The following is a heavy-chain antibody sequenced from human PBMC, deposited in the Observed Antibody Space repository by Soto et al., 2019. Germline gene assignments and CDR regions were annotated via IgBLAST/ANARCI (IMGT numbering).Heavy chain of an antibody. CDR3: AKDPHRTSTIFVVVRRQRVHNWFDP. CDR2: ISYDGSNK. V-gene: IGHV3-30*18. J-gene: IGHJ5*02. CDR1: GFTFSSYG. Sequence: QVQLVESGGGVVQPGRSLRLSCAASGFTFSSYGMHWVRQAPGKGLEWVAVISYDGSNKYYADSVKGRFTISRDNSKNTLYLQMNSLRAEDTAVYYCAKDPHRTSTIFVVVRRQRVHNWFDPWGQGTLVPVS. D-gene: IGHD3-3*01.